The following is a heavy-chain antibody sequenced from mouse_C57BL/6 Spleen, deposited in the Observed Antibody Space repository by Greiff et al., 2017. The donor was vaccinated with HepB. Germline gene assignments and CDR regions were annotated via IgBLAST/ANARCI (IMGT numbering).Heavy chain of an antibody. V-gene: IGHV7-3*01. J-gene: IGHJ1*03. D-gene: IGHD2-10*01. CDR3: ARSSYRYWYFDV. CDR1: GFTFTDYY. Sequence: EVKLMESGGGLVQPGGSLSLSCAASGFTFTDYYMSWVRQPPGKALEWLGFIRNKANGYTTEYSASVKGRFTISRDNSQSILYLQMNALRAEDSATYYCARSSYRYWYFDVWGTGTTVTVSS. CDR2: IRNKANGYTT.